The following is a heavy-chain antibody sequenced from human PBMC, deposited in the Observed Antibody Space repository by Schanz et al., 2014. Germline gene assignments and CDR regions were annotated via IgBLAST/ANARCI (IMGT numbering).Heavy chain of an antibody. Sequence: VQLVESGGGVVQPGRSLRLSCAASGFTFSSYGMHWVRQAPGKGLEWVSYISGSSRTIYYADSMKGRFTVSRDNSKNTLYLQLNSLRAEDTAVYYCARDFHGYGPHLDYWGQGSLVTVSS. CDR1: GFTFSSYG. J-gene: IGHJ4*02. D-gene: IGHD5-12*01. V-gene: IGHV3-48*01. CDR2: ISGSSRTI. CDR3: ARDFHGYGPHLDY.